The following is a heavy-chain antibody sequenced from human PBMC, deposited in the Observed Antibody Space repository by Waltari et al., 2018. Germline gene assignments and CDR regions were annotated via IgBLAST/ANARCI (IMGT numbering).Heavy chain of an antibody. CDR2: IWYDGSNK. V-gene: IGHV3-33*01. J-gene: IGHJ4*02. CDR3: ASGLGYMDY. Sequence: QVQLVESGGGVVQPGRSLSLSCAASGFPFSSYGMHWVRQVRGKGLGWVAGIWYDGSNKYYADSVKGRFTISRDNSKNTLYLQMNSLRAEDTAVYYCASGLGYMDYWGQGTLVTVSS. D-gene: IGHD1-1*01. CDR1: GFPFSSYG.